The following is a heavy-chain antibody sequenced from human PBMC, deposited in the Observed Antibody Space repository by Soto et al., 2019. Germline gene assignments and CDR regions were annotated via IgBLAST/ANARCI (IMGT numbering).Heavy chain of an antibody. Sequence: QVQLQQWGAGLLKPSETLSLTCAVYGGSFSGYYWSWIRQPPGKGLEWIGEINHSGSTNYNPSLKSRVTISVDTSKNQCSLKLSSVTAADTAVYYCARGQVFDYWGQGTLVTVSS. J-gene: IGHJ4*02. V-gene: IGHV4-34*01. CDR2: INHSGST. CDR1: GGSFSGYY. CDR3: ARGQVFDY.